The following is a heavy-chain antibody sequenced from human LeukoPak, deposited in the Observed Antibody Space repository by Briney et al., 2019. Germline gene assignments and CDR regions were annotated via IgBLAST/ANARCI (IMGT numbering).Heavy chain of an antibody. D-gene: IGHD6-13*01. CDR1: GFTFSSYA. V-gene: IGHV3-23*01. CDR3: ADYSSSWYGGLGY. Sequence: RAGGSLRLSCAASGFTFSSYAMSWVRQAPGKGLEWVSAISGSGGSTYYADSVKGRFTISRDNSKNTLYLQMNSLRAEDTAVYYCADYSSSWYGGLGYWGQGTLVTVSS. CDR2: ISGSGGST. J-gene: IGHJ4*02.